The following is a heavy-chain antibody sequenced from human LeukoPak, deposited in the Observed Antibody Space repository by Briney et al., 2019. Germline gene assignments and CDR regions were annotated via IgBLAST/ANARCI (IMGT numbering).Heavy chain of an antibody. Sequence: GESLKISCKGSGYTFSTYWIGWVRQMPGKGLEWMGIIYPNDSDTKYSPSFQGQVTISADKSLGTAYLQWNSLKASDTAMYYCARQDGHSAYYFDSWGQGTLVAVSS. CDR2: IYPNDSDT. J-gene: IGHJ4*02. D-gene: IGHD2-8*01. V-gene: IGHV5-51*01. CDR3: ARQDGHSAYYFDS. CDR1: GYTFSTYW.